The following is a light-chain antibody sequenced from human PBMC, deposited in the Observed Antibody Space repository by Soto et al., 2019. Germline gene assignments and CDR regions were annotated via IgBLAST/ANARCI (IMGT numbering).Light chain of an antibody. CDR2: GAS. V-gene: IGKV3-15*01. Sequence: EIVMTQSPATLSVSPGERATLSCRASQSVSSNLAWYQQKPGQAPRLLIYGASTRATEVPASSSGSGSGTEFTLTISSLQSEDFAVYFCQQYNNWPLTFGGGTKVEIK. CDR1: QSVSSN. CDR3: QQYNNWPLT. J-gene: IGKJ4*01.